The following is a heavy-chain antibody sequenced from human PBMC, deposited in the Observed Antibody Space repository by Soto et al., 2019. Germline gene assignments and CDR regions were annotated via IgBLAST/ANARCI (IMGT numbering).Heavy chain of an antibody. D-gene: IGHD3-22*01. J-gene: IGHJ6*02. CDR2: IIPMFGTA. V-gene: IGHV1-69*06. Sequence: QVQLVQSGAEVKKPGSSVKVSCKASGGTFSSYAISWVRQAPGQGLEWMGGIIPMFGTANYAQRFRGRVTRTADKSTSTPDRELSSLRSEDTAVYYCARDYYDSSGYLTRGYGLDVWGQGTTVTVSS. CDR3: ARDYYDSSGYLTRGYGLDV. CDR1: GGTFSSYA.